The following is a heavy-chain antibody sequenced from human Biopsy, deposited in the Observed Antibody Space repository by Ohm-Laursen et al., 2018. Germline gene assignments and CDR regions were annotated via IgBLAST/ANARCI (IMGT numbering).Heavy chain of an antibody. D-gene: IGHD4-23*01. CDR2: IYYSGTT. J-gene: IGHJ2*01. CDR3: ARRPYGGTRYWYFDL. V-gene: IGHV4-31*01. Sequence: SQTLSLTCTVSGGSVCSGGFYWSWIRQHPGKGLGWIGYIYYSGTTYYNPSLKSLVTISVDTSKNQFSLKLNSVTAADTAVYYCARRPYGGTRYWYFDLWGRGTLVTVSS. CDR1: GGSVCSGGFY.